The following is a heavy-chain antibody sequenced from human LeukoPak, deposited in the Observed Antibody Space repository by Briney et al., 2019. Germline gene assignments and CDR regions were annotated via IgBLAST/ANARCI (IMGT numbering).Heavy chain of an antibody. Sequence: GGSLRLSCAASGFTFSNYGMHWVRQAPGKGLEWVALVRYDGSNKYYADSVKGRSTISRDNSKNTLFLQMNSLRAEDTAVYYCAKVGGGGRTYYYYMDVWGKGTTVTVSS. D-gene: IGHD2-15*01. CDR1: GFTFSNYG. J-gene: IGHJ6*03. V-gene: IGHV3-30*02. CDR3: AKVGGGGRTYYYYMDV. CDR2: VRYDGSNK.